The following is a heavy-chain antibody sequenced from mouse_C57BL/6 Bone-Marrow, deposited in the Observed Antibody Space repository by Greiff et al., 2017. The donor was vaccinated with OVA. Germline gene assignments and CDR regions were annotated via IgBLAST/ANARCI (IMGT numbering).Heavy chain of an antibody. CDR1: GYTFTDYY. Sequence: DVQLQESGPVLVKPGASVKMSCKASGYTFTDYYMNWVKQSHGKSLEWIGVINPYNGGTSYNQKFKGKATLTVDKSSSTAYMELNSLTSEDSAVYYCASPPPLYSNYLYWYFDVWGTGTTVTVSS. V-gene: IGHV1-19*01. CDR2: INPYNGGT. J-gene: IGHJ1*03. CDR3: ASPPPLYSNYLYWYFDV. D-gene: IGHD2-5*01.